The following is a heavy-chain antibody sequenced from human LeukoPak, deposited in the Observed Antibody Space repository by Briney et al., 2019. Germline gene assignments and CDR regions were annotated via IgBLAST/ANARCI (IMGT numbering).Heavy chain of an antibody. CDR3: AKTASAYCSGGSCSDFDY. D-gene: IGHD2-15*01. Sequence: GGSLRLSCAASGFTFSNYGMHWVSQAPGKGLEWVAVISYDGSNKYYADSVRGRFTISRGNSKNTLYLQMNSLRAEDTAVYYCAKTASAYCSGGSCSDFDYWGQGTLVTVSS. V-gene: IGHV3-30*18. CDR1: GFTFSNYG. J-gene: IGHJ4*02. CDR2: ISYDGSNK.